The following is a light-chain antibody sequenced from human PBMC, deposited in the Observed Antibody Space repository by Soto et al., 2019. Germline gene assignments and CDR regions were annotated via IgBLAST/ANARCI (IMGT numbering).Light chain of an antibody. CDR1: ISKIGAGFD. J-gene: IGLJ3*02. CDR3: QTYDNSLGGWV. Sequence: QLVLTQPPSVSGAPGQRVTISCTGSISKIGAGFDVHWYQQLPGTAPKLLIYINTNRPSGVPDRFSGFKSGTSASMVITGLQAEDEADYYCQTYDNSLGGWVFGGGTKLTVL. CDR2: INT. V-gene: IGLV1-40*01.